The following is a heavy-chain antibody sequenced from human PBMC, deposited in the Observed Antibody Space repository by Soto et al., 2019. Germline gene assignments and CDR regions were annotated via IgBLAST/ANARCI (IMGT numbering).Heavy chain of an antibody. CDR1: GLTSSGPTFTNYA. V-gene: IGHV3-23*01. Sequence: GGSLRLSCAASGLTSSGPTFTNYAMSWVRQAPGKGLEWVSAINGRGTNTHYADSVKGRFAISRDNSKNTLYLDMNSLRAEDTALYYCALYIPHWGNSDFDCWGQGTLVTVSS. D-gene: IGHD3-16*01. CDR3: ALYIPHWGNSDFDC. CDR2: INGRGTNT. J-gene: IGHJ4*02.